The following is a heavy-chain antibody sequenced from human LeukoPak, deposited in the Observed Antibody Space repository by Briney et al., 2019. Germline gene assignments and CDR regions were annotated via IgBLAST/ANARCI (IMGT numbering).Heavy chain of an antibody. V-gene: IGHV3-23*01. Sequence: GGSLRLSCAASGFTFSSYTMGWVRQAPGKGLECVSTISGSGDDTYYADSVKGRFTISRDNSKNTLYLQMNSLRAEDTAVYFCAKIRVSAPNQLGYFDYWGQGALVTVSS. CDR2: ISGSGDDT. J-gene: IGHJ4*02. CDR1: GFTFSSYT. CDR3: AKIRVSAPNQLGYFDY. D-gene: IGHD3-10*01.